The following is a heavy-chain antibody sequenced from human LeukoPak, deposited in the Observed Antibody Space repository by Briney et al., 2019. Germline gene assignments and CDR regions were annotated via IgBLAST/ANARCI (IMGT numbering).Heavy chain of an antibody. Sequence: GGSLRLSCAASGFTFSSFVVSWVRQAPGKGLERVSSISGDGERTYYADSVKGRSTISRDNSKNTLYLQMNRLRAEDTAVYYCAKAEVAVLPGAYYYYGMDVWGQGTTVTVSS. J-gene: IGHJ6*02. V-gene: IGHV3-23*01. CDR1: GFTFSSFV. CDR3: AKAEVAVLPGAYYYYGMDV. D-gene: IGHD1-1*01. CDR2: ISGDGERT.